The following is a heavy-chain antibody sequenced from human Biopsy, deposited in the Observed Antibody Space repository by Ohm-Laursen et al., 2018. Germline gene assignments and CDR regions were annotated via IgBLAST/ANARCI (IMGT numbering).Heavy chain of an antibody. Sequence: PSETLSLTCAVYGGSFNGYFWSWIRQPPGKGLEWIGDITQSGSTNYSPSLKSRVTISVDTSKNQFSLNLFSVTAADAARYFCARGEYYAYWSGARKLNYFDYWGQGTLVIVSS. CDR3: ARGEYYAYWSGARKLNYFDY. CDR1: GGSFNGYF. J-gene: IGHJ4*02. V-gene: IGHV4-34*01. D-gene: IGHD3-3*01. CDR2: ITQSGST.